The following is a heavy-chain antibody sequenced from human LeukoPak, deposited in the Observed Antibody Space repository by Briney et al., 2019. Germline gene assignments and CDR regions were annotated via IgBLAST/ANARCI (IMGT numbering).Heavy chain of an antibody. Sequence: GTSLRLSCAASGFIFRNYGFHWVRQAPGRGPEWVAGVTSDGRTEVYVDSVKGRFTLSGDNSKNTVYLQMNWLRSEDTGVYYCARDLGFGAPDDYWDQGTLVTVSS. J-gene: IGHJ4*02. D-gene: IGHD3-10*01. CDR3: ARDLGFGAPDDY. CDR1: GFIFRNYG. CDR2: VTSDGRTE. V-gene: IGHV3-30*03.